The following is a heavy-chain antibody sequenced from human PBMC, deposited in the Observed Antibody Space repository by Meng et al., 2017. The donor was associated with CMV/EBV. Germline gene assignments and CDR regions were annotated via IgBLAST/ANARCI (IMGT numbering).Heavy chain of an antibody. V-gene: IGHV4-59*01. CDR2: IYYSGST. D-gene: IGHD3-3*01. CDR1: VGSIISYH. CDR3: ARGYYDLWSGYYGVGYFDY. J-gene: IGHJ4*02. Sequence: APGLVKPSATLPPTCIVSVGSIISYHWGWIRQPPGKGLEWIGYIYYSGSTNYNPSLKSRVTISVDTSKNQFSLKLSSVTAADTAVYYCARGYYDLWSGYYGVGYFDYWGQGTLVTVSS.